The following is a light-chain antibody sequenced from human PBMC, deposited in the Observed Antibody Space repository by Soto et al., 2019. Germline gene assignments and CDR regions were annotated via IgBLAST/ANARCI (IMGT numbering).Light chain of an antibody. CDR1: SSDVGGYNY. V-gene: IGLV2-8*01. CDR3: SSYAGSNNYV. Sequence: QSVLTQPPSASGSPRQSVTISCTGTSSDVGGYNYVSWYQQHPGKAPKLMISEVTKRPSGVPDRFSGSKSGNTASLTVSGLQDEDEADYYCSSYAGSNNYVFGSGTKVTVL. CDR2: EVT. J-gene: IGLJ1*01.